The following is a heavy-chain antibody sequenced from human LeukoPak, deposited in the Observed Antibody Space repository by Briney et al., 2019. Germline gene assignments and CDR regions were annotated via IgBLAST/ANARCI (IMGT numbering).Heavy chain of an antibody. D-gene: IGHD6-6*01. CDR2: IYYSGST. V-gene: IGHV4-31*03. CDR3: ARSSKTPDSSTWFFDY. CDR1: DDYISNGDFY. J-gene: IGHJ4*02. Sequence: SQTLSLTCTVSDDYISNGDFYWSWIRQHPGKGLEWIGHIYYSGSTFYNPSLRSRLTISVDTSKNQFSLHLSSVTAADTAVYYCARSSKTPDSSTWFFDYWGQGILVTVSS.